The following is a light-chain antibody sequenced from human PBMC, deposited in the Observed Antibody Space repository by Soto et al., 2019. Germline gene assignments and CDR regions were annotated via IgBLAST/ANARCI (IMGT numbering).Light chain of an antibody. Sequence: QLVLTQPPSVSGAPGQRVTIPCTGSSSNFGAGYDVHWYQQRPGTVPKLLIYADNKRPSGVPGRFSGSRSGTSASLAIFGLQAEDEADYYCQSFDTSLRAVVFGGGTKLTV. CDR1: SSNFGAGYD. CDR2: ADN. CDR3: QSFDTSLRAVV. V-gene: IGLV1-40*01. J-gene: IGLJ2*01.